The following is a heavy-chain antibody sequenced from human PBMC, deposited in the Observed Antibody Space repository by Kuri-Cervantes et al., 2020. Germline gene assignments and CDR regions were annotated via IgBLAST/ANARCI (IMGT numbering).Heavy chain of an antibody. CDR2: IKHDGSNK. V-gene: IGHV3-7*01. CDR1: GFTFSSYW. Sequence: GGSLRLSCAASGFTFSSYWMSWVRQAPGKGLEWVANIKHDGSNKYYADSVKGRFTISRDNSKNTLYLQMNSLRAEDTAVYYCARMAYSGYDTFDYWGQGTLVTVSS. D-gene: IGHD5-12*01. CDR3: ARMAYSGYDTFDY. J-gene: IGHJ4*02.